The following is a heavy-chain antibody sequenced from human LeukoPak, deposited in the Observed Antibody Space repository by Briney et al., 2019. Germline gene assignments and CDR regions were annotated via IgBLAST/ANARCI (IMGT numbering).Heavy chain of an antibody. CDR2: ISGSGGST. V-gene: IGHV3-23*01. D-gene: IGHD5-12*01. J-gene: IGHJ4*02. Sequence: GGSLRLSCAAPGFTFSSYAMSWVRQAPGKGLEWVSAISGSGGSTYYADSVKGRFTISRDNSKNTLYLQMNSLRAEDTAVYYCAKDKDIVATSARGDYFDYWGQGTLVTVSS. CDR3: AKDKDIVATSARGDYFDY. CDR1: GFTFSSYA.